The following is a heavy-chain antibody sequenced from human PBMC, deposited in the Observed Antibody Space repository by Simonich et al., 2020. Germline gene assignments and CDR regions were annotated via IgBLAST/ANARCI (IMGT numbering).Heavy chain of an antibody. V-gene: IGHV1-69*09. J-gene: IGHJ4*02. CDR1: GGTFSSYA. CDR3: ARTNTMRELDTMVRGVDYFDY. CDR2: TIPVLGIA. Sequence: QVQLVQSGAEVKKPGSSVKVSCKASGGTFSSYAISWVRQAPGQGLEWMGGTIPVLGIAKDAQKFQGRVTITADKSTSTAYMGLSSLRSEDTAVYYCARTNTMRELDTMVRGVDYFDYWGQGTLVTVSS. D-gene: IGHD3-10*01.